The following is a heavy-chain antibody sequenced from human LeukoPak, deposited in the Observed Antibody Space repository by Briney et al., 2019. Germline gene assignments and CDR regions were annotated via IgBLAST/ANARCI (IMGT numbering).Heavy chain of an antibody. Sequence: GGSLRLSCAASGFTFSNCGMSWVRQAPGKGLEWVSAISDSGDDTYYADSVKGRFTISRDNSKNTLYLQMNSLRADDTAVYYCARRAGAYSHPYDYWGQGTLVTVSS. CDR2: ISDSGDDT. CDR3: ARRAGAYSHPYDY. J-gene: IGHJ4*02. D-gene: IGHD4/OR15-4a*01. V-gene: IGHV3-23*01. CDR1: GFTFSNCG.